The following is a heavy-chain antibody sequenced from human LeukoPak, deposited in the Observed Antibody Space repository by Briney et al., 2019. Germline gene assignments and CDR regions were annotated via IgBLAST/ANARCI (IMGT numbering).Heavy chain of an antibody. Sequence: GGSLRLSCAASGFTVSSKYMSWVRQAPGKGLEWVSVIYSGGSTYYADSVKGRFTISRDNSKNTLYLQMNSLKAEDTAVYYCARIFKGGYTSGRRDPPYYFDYWGQGTLVTASS. CDR3: ARIFKGGYTSGRRDPPYYFDY. J-gene: IGHJ4*02. D-gene: IGHD5-12*01. CDR1: GFTVSSKY. CDR2: IYSGGST. V-gene: IGHV3-53*01.